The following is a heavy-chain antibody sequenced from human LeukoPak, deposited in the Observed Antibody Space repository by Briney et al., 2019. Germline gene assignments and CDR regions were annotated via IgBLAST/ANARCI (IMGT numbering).Heavy chain of an antibody. Sequence: GGSLRFSCAASGFTFSSYSMNWVRQAPGKGLEWVAFVRYDGRSQYYANSGKGRFTISRDNSKNTMYLQLNRLRAGDTALYFCAKDRRRDHVLTRSFSDWGQGTLVTVSS. D-gene: IGHD3-9*01. J-gene: IGHJ4*02. V-gene: IGHV3-30*02. CDR2: VRYDGRSQ. CDR3: AKDRRRDHVLTRSFSD. CDR1: GFTFSSYS.